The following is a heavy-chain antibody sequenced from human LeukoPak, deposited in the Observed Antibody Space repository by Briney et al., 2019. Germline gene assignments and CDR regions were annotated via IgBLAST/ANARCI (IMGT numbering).Heavy chain of an antibody. D-gene: IGHD1-26*01. CDR2: ISGSGGST. V-gene: IGHV3-23*01. J-gene: IGHJ4*02. CDR3: AKDLSGSYDY. CDR1: GFTFSSYG. Sequence: RGSLRLSCAASGFTFSSYGMSWVRQAPGKGLEWVSAISGSGGSTYYADSVKGRFTISRDNSKNTLYLQMNSLRAEGTAVYYCAKDLSGSYDYWGQGTLVTVSS.